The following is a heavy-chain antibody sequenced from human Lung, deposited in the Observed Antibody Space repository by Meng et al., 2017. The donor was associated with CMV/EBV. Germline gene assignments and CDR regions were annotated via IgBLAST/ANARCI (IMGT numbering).Heavy chain of an antibody. D-gene: IGHD6-19*01. CDR2: ININTGNP. Sequence: GRLVERGSELKKLWDSVKVSCQAAGYTFTSSSRNWVRHAPGQGLEWMGWININTGNPTYAQGFTGRFVFSLDTSVSTAYLQIDSLKADDTAVYYCARGNGWRFDYWGQGTLVTVSS. J-gene: IGHJ4*02. CDR1: GYTFTSSS. V-gene: IGHV7-4-1*01. CDR3: ARGNGWRFDY.